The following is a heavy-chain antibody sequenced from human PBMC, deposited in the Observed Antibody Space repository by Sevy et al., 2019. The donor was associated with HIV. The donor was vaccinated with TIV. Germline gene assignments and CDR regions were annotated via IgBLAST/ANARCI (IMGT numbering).Heavy chain of an antibody. D-gene: IGHD3-10*01. Sequence: GGSLRLSCAASGFSFTSHYINWIRQAPGKGLEWISYISTSGGAVYYADSVKGRFTISRDNGKNTVDLQMNTLRDEDTAVYYRARDSRFHNFGPGGYYSDYFDVWGQGTMVTVSS. CDR2: ISTSGGAV. V-gene: IGHV3-11*01. J-gene: IGHJ3*01. CDR1: GFSFTSHY. CDR3: ARDSRFHNFGPGGYYSDYFDV.